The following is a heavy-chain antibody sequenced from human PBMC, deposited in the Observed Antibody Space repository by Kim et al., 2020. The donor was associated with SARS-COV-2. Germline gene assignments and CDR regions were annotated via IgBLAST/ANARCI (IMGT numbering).Heavy chain of an antibody. CDR3: ARLGPGLLNWFDP. J-gene: IGHJ5*02. Sequence: PPGRGLEWIGGIYYSGTTYYNPSLKSQVTISVDTSKNKFSLKLSYVTAADTGVYYCARLGPGLLNWFDPWGQGTLVTVSS. D-gene: IGHD1-26*01. CDR2: IYYSGTT. V-gene: IGHV4-39*01.